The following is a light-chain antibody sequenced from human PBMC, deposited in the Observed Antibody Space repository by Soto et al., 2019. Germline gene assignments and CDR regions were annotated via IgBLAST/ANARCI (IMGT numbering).Light chain of an antibody. CDR1: QTVNRSY. J-gene: IGKJ5*01. CDR2: GAS. Sequence: EIVLTQSPGTLSLSPGERATLSCRASQTVNRSYLAWYQQRPGQAPRLLIYGASSRATGIPERFSGSGSGPEFTLTLSRREPEDFAVYYCQQVGSSPITFGQGTRLEIK. CDR3: QQVGSSPIT. V-gene: IGKV3-20*01.